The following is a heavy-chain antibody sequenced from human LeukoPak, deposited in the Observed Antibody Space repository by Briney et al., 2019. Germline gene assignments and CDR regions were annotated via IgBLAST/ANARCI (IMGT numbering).Heavy chain of an antibody. Sequence: GGSLRLSCVASGFSFGSYTMSWVRQAPGKGLEWVAKMKEDGSDIYYVDSVKGRFTICRDNAKNSLCLQMSSLRVEDTAVYYCARGGARYLDNWGQGTLVTVSS. CDR2: MKEDGSDI. CDR1: GFSFGSYT. CDR3: ARGGARYLDN. J-gene: IGHJ4*02. V-gene: IGHV3-7*01. D-gene: IGHD3-9*01.